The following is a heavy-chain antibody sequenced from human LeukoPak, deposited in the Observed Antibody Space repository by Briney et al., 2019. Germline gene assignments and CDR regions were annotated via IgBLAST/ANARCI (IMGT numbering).Heavy chain of an antibody. CDR3: AKDAGSYVWGSYNDYYFDY. CDR2: ISYDGSNK. V-gene: IGHV3-30*18. CDR1: GFTFSSYG. D-gene: IGHD3-16*01. Sequence: GRSLRLSCAASGFTFSSYGMHWVRQAPVKGLEWVAAISYDGSNKYYADSVKGRFTISRDNSKNTLYLQMNSLRAEDTAVYYCAKDAGSYVWGSYNDYYFDYWGQGTLVTVSS. J-gene: IGHJ4*02.